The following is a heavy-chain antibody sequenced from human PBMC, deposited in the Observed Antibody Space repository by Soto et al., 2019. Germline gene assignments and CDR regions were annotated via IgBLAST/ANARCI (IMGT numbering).Heavy chain of an antibody. V-gene: IGHV3-33*01. CDR3: ARELEYYEYFGLDV. J-gene: IGHJ6*02. D-gene: IGHD6-6*01. CDR2: LWSDGANI. Sequence: QVLLVESGGGVVQPGKSLRLSCEVSGFPLSDYGMHWVRQAPGKGLEWVAVLWSDGANIFYAGSVMGRFTVSRDTSKNTLFLEVESLRGDDKGVYYCARELEYYEYFGLDVWGQGTTFIVSS. CDR1: GFPLSDYG.